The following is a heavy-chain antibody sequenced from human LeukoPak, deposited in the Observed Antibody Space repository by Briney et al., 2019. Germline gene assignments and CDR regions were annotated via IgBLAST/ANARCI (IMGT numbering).Heavy chain of an antibody. CDR1: GGTFSSYA. CDR2: IIPIFGTA. CDR3: ARPVDCSSTSCYEHLHYYYGMDV. Sequence: SVKVSCKASGGTFSSYAISWVRQAPGQGLEWMGGIIPIFGTANYAQKFQGRVTITADESTSTAYMELSSLRSEDTAVYYCARPVDCSSTSCYEHLHYYYGMDVWGQGTTVTVSS. V-gene: IGHV1-69*01. J-gene: IGHJ6*02. D-gene: IGHD2-2*01.